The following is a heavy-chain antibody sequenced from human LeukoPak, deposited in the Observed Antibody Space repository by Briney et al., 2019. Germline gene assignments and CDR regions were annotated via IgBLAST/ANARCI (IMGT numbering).Heavy chain of an antibody. J-gene: IGHJ6*02. CDR3: ARATHTMVRGVIARYGMDV. CDR1: GYTFTSYY. CDR2: INPSGGST. D-gene: IGHD3-10*01. V-gene: IGHV1-46*01. Sequence: ASVKVSCKASGYTFTSYYMHWVRQAPGQGLEWMGIINPSGGSTSYAQKFQGRVTMTRDTSTSTVYMELRSLRSEDTAVYYCARATHTMVRGVIARYGMDVWGQGTTVTVSS.